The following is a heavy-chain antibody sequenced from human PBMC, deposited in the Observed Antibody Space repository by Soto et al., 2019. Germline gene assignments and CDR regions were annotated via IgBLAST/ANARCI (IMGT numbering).Heavy chain of an antibody. CDR1: GGSISSGDYY. CDR2: IYYSGST. D-gene: IGHD3-3*01. V-gene: IGHV4-30-4*01. CDR3: ARAPYYDFWSGPSPKYYFDY. J-gene: IGHJ4*02. Sequence: SETLSLTCTVSGGSISSGDYYWSWIRQPPGKGLEWIGYIYYSGSTYYNPSLKSRVTISVDTSKNQFSLKLSSVTAADTAVYYCARAPYYDFWSGPSPKYYFDYWGQGTLVTVSS.